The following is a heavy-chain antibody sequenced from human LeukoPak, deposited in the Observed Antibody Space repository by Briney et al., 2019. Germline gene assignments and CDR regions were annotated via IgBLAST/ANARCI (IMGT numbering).Heavy chain of an antibody. CDR2: TSSNGGST. Sequence: GGSLRLSCAASGFIFSSYAMYWVRQAPGKGLEHVSATSSNGGSTYYANSVKGRFTISRDNSKNTLYLQMNSLRAEDTAVYYCAKDFLSRGSSCNDYWGQGTLVTVSS. V-gene: IGHV3-64*01. CDR3: AKDFLSRGSSCNDY. D-gene: IGHD6-13*01. CDR1: GFIFSSYA. J-gene: IGHJ4*02.